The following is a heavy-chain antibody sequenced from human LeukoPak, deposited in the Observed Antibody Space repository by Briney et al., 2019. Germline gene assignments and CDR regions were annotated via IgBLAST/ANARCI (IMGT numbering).Heavy chain of an antibody. V-gene: IGHV4-59*01. CDR3: ARGRSDFWSSYYLGD. D-gene: IGHD3-3*01. CDR1: GGSISSYY. J-gene: IGHJ4*02. CDR2: IYYSGST. Sequence: SETLSLTCTVSGGSISSYYWSWIRQPPGKGLEWIGYIYYSGSTNYNPSLKSRVTISVDTSKNQFSLKLSSVTAADTAVYYCARGRSDFWSSYYLGDWGQGTLVTVSS.